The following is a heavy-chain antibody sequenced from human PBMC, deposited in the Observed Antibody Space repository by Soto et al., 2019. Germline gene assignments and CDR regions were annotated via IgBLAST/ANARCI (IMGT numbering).Heavy chain of an antibody. CDR3: TTEKVLRYFDWLLPQGPYYFDY. J-gene: IGHJ4*02. Sequence: GGSLRLSCAASGFTFSSYAMSWVRQAPGKGLERVSSISGRGGSTYYADSVKGRFTISRDNSKNTLYLQMNSLKTEDTAVYYCTTEKVLRYFDWLLPQGPYYFDYWGQGTLVTVSS. V-gene: IGHV3-23*01. D-gene: IGHD3-9*01. CDR2: ISGRGGST. CDR1: GFTFSSYA.